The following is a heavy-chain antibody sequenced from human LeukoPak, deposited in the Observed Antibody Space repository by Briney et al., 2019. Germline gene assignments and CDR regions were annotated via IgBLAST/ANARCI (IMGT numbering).Heavy chain of an antibody. CDR1: GGSFSGYY. D-gene: IGHD4-17*01. CDR3: ARESHGHGLDY. CDR2: INHSGST. J-gene: IGHJ4*02. Sequence: SETLSLTCAVYGGSFSGYYWSWIRQPPGKGLEWIGEINHSGSTNYNPSLKSRVTMSVDTSKNQFSLKLSSVTAADTAVYYCARESHGHGLDYWGQGTLVTVSS. V-gene: IGHV4-34*01.